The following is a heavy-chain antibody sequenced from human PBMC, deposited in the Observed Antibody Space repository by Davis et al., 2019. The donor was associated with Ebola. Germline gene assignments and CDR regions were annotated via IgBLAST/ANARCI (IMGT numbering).Heavy chain of an antibody. D-gene: IGHD4-23*01. CDR1: GFIFRNYV. Sequence: SLRLSCAASGFIFRNYVMSWVRQAPGKGREWVAVISYNGNLKYYADSVKGRFTISRDDSKNTVYLQMTSLRTEETAVYYCARARYGGGSFDYWGQGTLVTVSS. V-gene: IGHV3-30*03. CDR3: ARARYGGGSFDY. CDR2: ISYNGNLK. J-gene: IGHJ4*02.